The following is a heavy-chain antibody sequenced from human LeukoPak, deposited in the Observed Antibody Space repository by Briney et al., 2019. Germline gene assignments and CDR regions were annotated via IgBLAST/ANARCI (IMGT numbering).Heavy chain of an antibody. Sequence: ASVKVSCKASGYTFTSYGISWVRQAPGQGLEWMGWTSAYNGNTNYAQKLQGRVTMTTDTSTSTAYMELRSLRSDDTAVYYCARDLRGSKLPSKYNWFDPWGQGTLVTVSS. D-gene: IGHD3-3*01. CDR3: ARDLRGSKLPSKYNWFDP. V-gene: IGHV1-18*01. CDR1: GYTFTSYG. J-gene: IGHJ5*02. CDR2: TSAYNGNT.